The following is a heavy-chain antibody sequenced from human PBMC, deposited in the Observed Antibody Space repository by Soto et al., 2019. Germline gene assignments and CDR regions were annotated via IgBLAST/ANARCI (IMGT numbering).Heavy chain of an antibody. V-gene: IGHV3-30*18. D-gene: IGHD1-1*01. Sequence: GGSLRLSCAASGFTFSSYGMHWVRQAPGKGLEWVAVISYDGSNKYYADSVKGRFTISRDNSKNTLYLQMNSLRAEDTAVYYCAKGATYSYYYMDVWGKGTTVTVSS. J-gene: IGHJ6*03. CDR3: AKGATYSYYYMDV. CDR2: ISYDGSNK. CDR1: GFTFSSYG.